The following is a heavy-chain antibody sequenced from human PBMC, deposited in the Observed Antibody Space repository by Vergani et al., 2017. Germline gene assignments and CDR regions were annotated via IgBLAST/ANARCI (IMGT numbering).Heavy chain of an antibody. V-gene: IGHV3-30-3*01. CDR3: ASNLVPISGWHGGYFDY. CDR2: ITYDGSNK. D-gene: IGHD4-23*01. J-gene: IGHJ4*02. Sequence: QVQLVESGGGVVQPGRSLRLPCAASGFTFSSYAMHWVRQAPGKGLEWVAVITYDGSNKYYADSVKGRFTISRDNSKNTLYLQMNSLRAEDTAVYYCASNLVPISGWHGGYFDYWGQGTLVTVSS. CDR1: GFTFSSYA.